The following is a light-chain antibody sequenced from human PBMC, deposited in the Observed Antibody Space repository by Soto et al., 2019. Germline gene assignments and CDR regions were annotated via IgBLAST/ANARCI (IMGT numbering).Light chain of an antibody. V-gene: IGLV4-69*01. CDR1: SGHSSYA. CDR3: QTWGTGIPWV. J-gene: IGLJ3*02. CDR2: LNSDGSH. Sequence: QLVLTQSHSASASLGASVKLTCTLSSGHSSYAIAWHQQQPEKGPRYLMKLNSDGSHSKGDGIPDRFSGSSSGAERYLTISSLQSEDEADYYCQTWGTGIPWVFGGGTKVTVL.